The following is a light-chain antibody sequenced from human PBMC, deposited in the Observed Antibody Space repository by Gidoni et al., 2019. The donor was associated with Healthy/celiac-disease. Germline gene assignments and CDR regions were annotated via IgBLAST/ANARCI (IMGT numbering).Light chain of an antibody. V-gene: IGKV1-39*01. J-gene: IGKJ2*01. CDR3: QQSYSTPPMYT. Sequence: DIQMTQSPSSLSASVGDRVTITCRASQSISSYLNWYQQKPGKAPKPLIYAASSLQSGVPSRFSGSGSGTDFTLTISSLQPEDFATYYGQQSYSTPPMYTFGQGTKLEIK. CDR2: AAS. CDR1: QSISSY.